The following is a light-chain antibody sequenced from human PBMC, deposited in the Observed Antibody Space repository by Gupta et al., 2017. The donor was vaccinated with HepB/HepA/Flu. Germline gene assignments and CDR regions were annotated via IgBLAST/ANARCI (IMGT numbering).Light chain of an antibody. CDR1: ALPKQY. CDR3: QSADSSGVV. Sequence: SYALTQPPSVSVSPGQTARITCSGDALPKQYAYWYQQKPGQAPVLVIYKDSERPSGIPERVSGSSSGTTVTLTISGVQAEDEADYYCQSADSSGVVFGGGTKLTVL. J-gene: IGLJ2*01. CDR2: KDS. V-gene: IGLV3-25*03.